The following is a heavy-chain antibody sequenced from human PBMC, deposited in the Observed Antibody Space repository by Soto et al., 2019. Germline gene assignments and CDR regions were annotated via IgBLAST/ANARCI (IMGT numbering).Heavy chain of an antibody. Sequence: VGSLRLSCAASGFTFSSYAMSWVRQAPGKGLEWVSAISGSGGSTYYADSVKGRFTISRDNSKNTLYLQMNSLRAEDTAVYYCAKTRPGRGSGGGDAFDIWGQGTMVTVSS. V-gene: IGHV3-23*01. CDR2: ISGSGGST. CDR3: AKTRPGRGSGGGDAFDI. J-gene: IGHJ3*02. CDR1: GFTFSSYA. D-gene: IGHD3-10*01.